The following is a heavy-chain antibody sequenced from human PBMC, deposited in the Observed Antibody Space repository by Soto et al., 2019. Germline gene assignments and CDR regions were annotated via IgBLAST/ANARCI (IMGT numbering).Heavy chain of an antibody. Sequence: PSETLSLTCTVSGDSISGFHLHWIRQPPGKGLQWIGYIYSSGSTMYNPSLKSRVTMSVDTSQNQFSLKLNSVTAADTAVYYCARTHYNWFDPWGQGTLVTVSS. CDR2: IYSSGST. V-gene: IGHV4-59*01. CDR3: ARTHYNWFDP. J-gene: IGHJ5*02. CDR1: GDSISGFH.